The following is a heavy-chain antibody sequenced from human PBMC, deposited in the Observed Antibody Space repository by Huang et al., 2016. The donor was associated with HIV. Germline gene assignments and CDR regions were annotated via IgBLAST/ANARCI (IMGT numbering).Heavy chain of an antibody. J-gene: IGHJ4*02. CDR3: ARSFGELLVSFYFDS. D-gene: IGHD3-10*01. CDR2: IVYRGST. V-gene: IGHV4-30-4*08. Sequence: QVQLQESGPGLVKPSQTLSLTCTVSGGSISSDDYFWNWVLQSPGKGLEWIGYIVYRGSTYYNPSLKSRVAISVDSSKNQFSLRLSSVTAADTAVYYCARSFGELLVSFYFDSWGQGILVTVSS. CDR1: GGSISSDDYF.